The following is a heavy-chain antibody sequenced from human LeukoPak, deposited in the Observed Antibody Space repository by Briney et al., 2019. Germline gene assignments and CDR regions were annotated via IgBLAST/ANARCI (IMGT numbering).Heavy chain of an antibody. J-gene: IGHJ5*02. V-gene: IGHV1-46*01. CDR3: ARGMPYRGGYCSGGSCSRNWFDP. CDR2: INPSGGST. D-gene: IGHD2-15*01. CDR1: GYTFTSYY. Sequence: ASVKVSCEASGYTFTSYYMHWVRQAPGQGLEWMGIINPSGGSTSYAQKFQGRVTMTRDTSTSTVYMELSSLRSEDTAVYYCARGMPYRGGYCSGGSCSRNWFDPWGQGTLVTVSS.